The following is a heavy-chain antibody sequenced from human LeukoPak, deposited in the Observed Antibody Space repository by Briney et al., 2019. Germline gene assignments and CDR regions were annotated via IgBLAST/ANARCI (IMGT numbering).Heavy chain of an antibody. CDR3: AAAHYYDSSGYYEDHGMDV. CDR2: IVVGSGKT. V-gene: IGHV1-58*01. J-gene: IGHJ6*02. CDR1: GFXFTTSA. D-gene: IGHD3-22*01. Sequence: SVKVSCKASGFXFTTSAVQWVRQARGQRLEWMGRIVVGSGKTNYAQKFQERVTITRDMSTGTAYMELSSLRSEDTAVYYCAAAHYYDSSGYYEDHGMDVWGQGTTVTVSS.